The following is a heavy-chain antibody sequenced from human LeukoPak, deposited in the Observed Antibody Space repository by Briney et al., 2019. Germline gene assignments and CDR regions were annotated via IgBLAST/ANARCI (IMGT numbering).Heavy chain of an antibody. D-gene: IGHD2-2*02. Sequence: SETLSLTCTVSGGSISSSRYYWGWIRQPPGKGLEWIGSIYYSGSTYYNPSLNSRVTVSVDTSKNQFSLRLSSVTAADTAVYYCAREGPPGCSSTSCYTDYWGQGTLVTVSS. CDR1: GGSISSSRYY. CDR2: IYYSGST. CDR3: AREGPPGCSSTSCYTDY. J-gene: IGHJ4*02. V-gene: IGHV4-39*02.